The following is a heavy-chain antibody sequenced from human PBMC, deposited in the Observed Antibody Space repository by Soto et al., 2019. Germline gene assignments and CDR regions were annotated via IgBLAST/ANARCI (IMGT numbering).Heavy chain of an antibody. V-gene: IGHV1-3*01. CDR1: GYTFTSYA. CDR3: AREESAMAIVPNFDY. CDR2: INAGNGNT. D-gene: IGHD5-18*01. Sequence: ASVKVSCKASGYTFTSYAMHWVRQAPGQRLEWMGWINAGNGNTKYSQKFQGRVTITRDTSASTAYMELSSLRSEDTAVYYCAREESAMAIVPNFDYWGQGTLVTVAS. J-gene: IGHJ4*02.